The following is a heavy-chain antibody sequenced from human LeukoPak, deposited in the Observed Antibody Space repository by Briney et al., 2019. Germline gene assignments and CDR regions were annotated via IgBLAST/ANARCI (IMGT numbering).Heavy chain of an antibody. CDR2: INHSGST. Sequence: PSETLSLTCAVYGGSFSGYYWSWIRQPPGKGLEWIGEINHSGSTNYNPSLKSRVTISVDTSKNQFSLKLSSVTAADTAVYYCARDRTPAVTHPFDYWGQGTLVTVSS. V-gene: IGHV4-34*01. CDR3: ARDRTPAVTHPFDY. CDR1: GGSFSGYY. D-gene: IGHD1-14*01. J-gene: IGHJ4*02.